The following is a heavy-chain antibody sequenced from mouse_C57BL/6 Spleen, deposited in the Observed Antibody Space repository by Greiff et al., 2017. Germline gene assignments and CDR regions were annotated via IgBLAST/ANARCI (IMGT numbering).Heavy chain of an antibody. CDR1: GYTFTSYT. V-gene: IGHV1-4*01. CDR3: AREYYGGYAMDY. CDR2: INPSSGYT. Sequence: VQLVESGAELARPGASVKMSCKASGYTFTSYTMHWVKQRPGQGLEWIGYINPSSGYTKYNQKFKDKATLTADKSSSTAYMQLSSLTSEDSAVYYCAREYYGGYAMDYWGQGTSVTVSS. J-gene: IGHJ4*01. D-gene: IGHD1-1*01.